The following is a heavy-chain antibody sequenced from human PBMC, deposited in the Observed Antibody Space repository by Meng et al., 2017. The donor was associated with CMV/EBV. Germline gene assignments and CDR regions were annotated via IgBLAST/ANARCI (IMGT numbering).Heavy chain of an antibody. D-gene: IGHD2-2*02. J-gene: IGHJ4*02. Sequence: SCKASGYTFTTYDINWVRQAPGKGLEWVAFIRYDGDNRYYADSVKGRFTISRDNSKNTLYLQMNSLRAEDTAVYYCAKDGSLGRKIVVPAVTPVCPDSWGQGTLVTVSS. V-gene: IGHV3-30*02. CDR1: GYTFTTYD. CDR2: IRYDGDNR. CDR3: AKDGSLGRKIVVPAVTPVCPDS.